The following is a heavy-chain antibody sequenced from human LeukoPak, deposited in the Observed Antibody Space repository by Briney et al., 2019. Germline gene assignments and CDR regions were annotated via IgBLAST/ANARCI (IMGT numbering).Heavy chain of an antibody. Sequence: SETLSLTCSVSGGSISNNSYYWGWIRQPPGKGLEWIGSLFYRGRTHYNPSLKSRVAISVDTSKNQFSLKLSSVTAADTAVYYCARDKHYYDSSGYEIDYWGQGTLVTVSS. CDR3: ARDKHYYDSSGYEIDY. J-gene: IGHJ4*02. V-gene: IGHV4-39*07. CDR1: GGSISNNSYY. CDR2: LFYRGRT. D-gene: IGHD3-22*01.